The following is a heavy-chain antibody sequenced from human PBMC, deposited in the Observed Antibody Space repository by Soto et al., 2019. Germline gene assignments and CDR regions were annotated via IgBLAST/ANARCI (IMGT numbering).Heavy chain of an antibody. J-gene: IGHJ4*02. CDR3: AKGYYSGYDLAYFDY. CDR2: TSGSGDNT. CDR1: GFSFDDYA. Sequence: PGGSVRLSXAASGFSFDDYAMTWVRQAAGKGLEWVSATSGSGDNTYYADSVKGRFTISRDNSKNTLYLQLNSLRAEDTAVYYCAKGYYSGYDLAYFDYWGQGTLVTVSS. V-gene: IGHV3-23*01. D-gene: IGHD5-12*01.